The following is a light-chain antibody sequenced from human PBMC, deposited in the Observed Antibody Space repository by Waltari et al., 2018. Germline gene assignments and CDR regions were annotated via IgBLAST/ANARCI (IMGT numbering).Light chain of an antibody. CDR1: KIGSKN. Sequence: SYELTQPPSVSVAPGQTARITCDGDKIGSKNVHWYQHKPGQAPVLVVYDDGDRPSGIPGRVSGSNSGNTAALTISRVDGGDEAEYYCQVWDSGSDHYVFGTVTKVTVL. CDR2: DDG. V-gene: IGLV3-21*02. CDR3: QVWDSGSDHYV. J-gene: IGLJ1*01.